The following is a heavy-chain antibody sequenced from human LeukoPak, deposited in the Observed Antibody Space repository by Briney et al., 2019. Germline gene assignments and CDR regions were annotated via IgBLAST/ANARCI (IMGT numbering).Heavy chain of an antibody. V-gene: IGHV4-4*07. J-gene: IGHJ4*02. CDR2: IYTSGST. CDR3: ARDGTAVVY. CDR1: GGSISSYF. D-gene: IGHD6-19*01. Sequence: SETLSLTRTVSGGSISSYFWSCIPQPAGQGLEWIGRIYTSGSTKYNPSLKRRVAMSVDTSKNQFSLTLSSVTASAPPACYCARDGTAVVYWGQGTLVTASS.